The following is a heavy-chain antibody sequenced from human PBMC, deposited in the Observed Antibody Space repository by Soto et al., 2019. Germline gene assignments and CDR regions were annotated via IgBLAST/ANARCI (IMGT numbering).Heavy chain of an antibody. CDR1: GFTFSSYA. D-gene: IGHD2-21*01. CDR3: AKDFYSTQRSYFDY. J-gene: IGHJ4*02. V-gene: IGHV3-30*18. Sequence: QVQLVESGGGVVQPGGSLRLSCAASGFTFSSYAMHWVRQAPGKGLEWMALISFDGSSKYHADSVKGRFTISRDNSKNTLYLQMNSLRAEDTAVYYCAKDFYSTQRSYFDYWGQGTLVTVSS. CDR2: ISFDGSSK.